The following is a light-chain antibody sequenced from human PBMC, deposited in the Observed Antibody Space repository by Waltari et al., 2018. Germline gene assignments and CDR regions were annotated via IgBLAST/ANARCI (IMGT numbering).Light chain of an antibody. V-gene: IGKV1-39*01. CDR1: QSISTF. CDR2: GAS. Sequence: DIQLTQSPSSLSASVVDRVTITCRARQSISTFLHWYQHKPGEAPKLLISGASNLRSGLPSRFSGSCSGTSFTITITSLQPEDFASYYCQQLYSTPGLSFGGGTKVEIK. J-gene: IGKJ4*01. CDR3: QQLYSTPGLS.